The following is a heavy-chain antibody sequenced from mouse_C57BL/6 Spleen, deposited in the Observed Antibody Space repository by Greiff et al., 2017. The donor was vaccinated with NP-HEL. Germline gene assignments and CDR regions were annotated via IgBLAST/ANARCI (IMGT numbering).Heavy chain of an antibody. Sequence: QVQLKQPGTELVKPGASVKLSCKASGYTFTSYWMHWVKQRPGQGLEWIGNINPSNGGTNYNEKFKSKATLTVDKSSSTAYMQLSSLTSEDSAVYYCARESLWLRNWDFDVWGTGTTVTDSS. CDR3: ARESLWLRNWDFDV. D-gene: IGHD2-2*01. V-gene: IGHV1-53*01. CDR1: GYTFTSYW. J-gene: IGHJ1*03. CDR2: INPSNGGT.